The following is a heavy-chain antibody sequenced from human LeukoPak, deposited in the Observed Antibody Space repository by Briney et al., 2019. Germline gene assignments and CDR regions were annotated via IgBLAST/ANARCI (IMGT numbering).Heavy chain of an antibody. V-gene: IGHV3-23*01. J-gene: IGHJ4*02. D-gene: IGHD6-13*01. CDR3: AKDEYRRSWYNAPAYDY. CDR1: GFTFSSYW. Sequence: GGSLRLSCAASGFTFSSYWMHWVRQAPGKGLEWVSAISGSGGSTYYADSVKGRFTISRDNSKNTLYLQMNSLRAEDTPVYYCAKDEYRRSWYNAPAYDYWGQGTLVTVSS. CDR2: ISGSGGST.